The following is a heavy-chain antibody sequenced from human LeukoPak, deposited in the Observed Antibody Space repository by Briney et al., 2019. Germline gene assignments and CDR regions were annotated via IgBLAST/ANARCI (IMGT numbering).Heavy chain of an antibody. Sequence: GGSLRLSCAASGFTFSSYGMHWVRQAPGKGLEWGAVISYDVGKKYYADSVKGRFTISRDNSKNTLYLQMNSLRAEDTAVYYCAKDRCSNGVGCYYYYMDVWGKGTTVTISS. CDR1: GFTFSSYG. D-gene: IGHD2-8*01. J-gene: IGHJ6*03. V-gene: IGHV3-30*18. CDR3: AKDRCSNGVGCYYYYMDV. CDR2: ISYDVGKK.